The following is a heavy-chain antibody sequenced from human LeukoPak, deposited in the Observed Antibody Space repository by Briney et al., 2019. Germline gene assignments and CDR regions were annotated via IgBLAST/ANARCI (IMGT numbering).Heavy chain of an antibody. CDR3: TTERSGSFPY. J-gene: IGHJ4*02. Sequence: GGALRLSCAASGFTVSSAWMNWVRQTPETGLGWVGLIKSKSDGGTIDYAAPVKGRFTISRDDLRNTLYLQMNSLITEDTVVYYCTTERSGSFPYWGQGALVIVSS. D-gene: IGHD1-26*01. V-gene: IGHV3-15*01. CDR1: GFTVSSAW. CDR2: IKSKSDGGTI.